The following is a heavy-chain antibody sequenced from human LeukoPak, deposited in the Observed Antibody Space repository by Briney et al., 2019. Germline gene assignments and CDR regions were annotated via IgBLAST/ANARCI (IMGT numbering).Heavy chain of an antibody. Sequence: PGGSLRLSCAASGFTFGNYAMAWVRQSPGKGLEWVSCITDIGNNTYHTDSVKGRFTISRDNSKNTLSLQMNSLRVEDTAVYYCAKATQRYCTGGTCYPLDYWGQGTLVTVSS. CDR1: GFTFGNYA. CDR2: ITDIGNNT. V-gene: IGHV3-23*01. D-gene: IGHD2-8*02. CDR3: AKATQRYCTGGTCYPLDY. J-gene: IGHJ4*02.